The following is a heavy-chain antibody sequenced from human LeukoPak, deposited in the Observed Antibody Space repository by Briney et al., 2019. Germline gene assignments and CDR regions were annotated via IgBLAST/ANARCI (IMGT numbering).Heavy chain of an antibody. CDR3: ARDGHGSTSDGMDV. J-gene: IGHJ6*02. D-gene: IGHD2-2*01. CDR1: GGTFSSYA. Sequence: SVKVSCEASGGTFSSYAISWVRQAPGQGLEWMGRIIPILGIANYAQKFQGRVTITADKSTSTAYMELSSLRSEDTAVYYCARDGHGSTSDGMDVWGQGTTVTVSS. V-gene: IGHV1-69*04. CDR2: IIPILGIA.